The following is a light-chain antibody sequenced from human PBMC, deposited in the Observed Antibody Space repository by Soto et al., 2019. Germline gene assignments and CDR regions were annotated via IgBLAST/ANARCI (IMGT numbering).Light chain of an antibody. CDR3: QQYGSSPPYT. V-gene: IGKV3-20*01. CDR1: QSVSNNY. J-gene: IGKJ2*01. Sequence: EVALTQSPGTLSLSPGERATLSCRASQSVSNNYFAWYQQKPGQAPRLLIFGSSDRPTGIPDRFSGSGSGTDFTLTISRLGPGDFAVYYYQQYGSSPPYTFGQGTKLEI. CDR2: GSS.